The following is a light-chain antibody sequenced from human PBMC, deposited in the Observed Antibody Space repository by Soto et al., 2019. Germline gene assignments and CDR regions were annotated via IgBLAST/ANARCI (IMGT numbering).Light chain of an antibody. CDR2: FAF. CDR3: QQADSLPRT. CDR1: QDINSR. V-gene: IGKV1-12*01. Sequence: DIQFTQPPSPVPASVGYRVTITSRPSQDINSRLAWYQQKPGKAPKLLIYFAFNLESGVPSRFIGSGSGTDFTLTITSLQPEDFATYYCQQADSLPRTSGGGTKVDI. J-gene: IGKJ4*01.